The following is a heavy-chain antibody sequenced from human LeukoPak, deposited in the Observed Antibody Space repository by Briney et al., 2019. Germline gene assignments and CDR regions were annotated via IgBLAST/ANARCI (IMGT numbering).Heavy chain of an antibody. CDR1: GYTFTGYF. CDR2: INPNSGGT. J-gene: IGHJ5*02. D-gene: IGHD3-10*01. CDR3: ARNHYYDSGSYARMHIRFDP. Sequence: ASVKVSCKASGYTFTGYFIHWVRQAPGQGLEWMGWINPNSGGTNYAQKFEGRVTMTRDTSISTGYMELSSLRSEDTAVYYCARNHYYDSGSYARMHIRFDPWGQGTLVTVSS. V-gene: IGHV1-2*02.